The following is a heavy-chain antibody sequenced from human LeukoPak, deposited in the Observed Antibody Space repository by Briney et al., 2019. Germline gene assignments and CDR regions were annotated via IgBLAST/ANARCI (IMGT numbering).Heavy chain of an antibody. CDR2: INWNGGST. CDR3: ARARIAASRGAFDI. D-gene: IGHD6-13*01. J-gene: IGHJ3*02. Sequence: PGGSLRLSCAASGFTFDDYGTSWVRQAPGKGLEWVSGINWNGGSTGYADSVKGRFTTSRDNAKNSLYLQMNSLRAEDTALYHCARARIAASRGAFDIWGQGTMVTVSS. V-gene: IGHV3-20*01. CDR1: GFTFDDYG.